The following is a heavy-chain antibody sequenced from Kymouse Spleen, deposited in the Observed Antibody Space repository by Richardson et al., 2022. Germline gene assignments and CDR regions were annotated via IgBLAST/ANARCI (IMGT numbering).Heavy chain of an antibody. D-gene: IGHD4-11,IGHD4-11*01. CDR3: ALTTGYYYYGMDV. Sequence: EVQLVESGGGLVQPGGSLRLSCAASGFTFSDHYMDWVRQAPGKGLEWVGRTRNKANSYTTEYAASVKGRFTISRDDSKNSLYLQMNSLKTEDTAVYYCALTTGYYYYGMDVWGQGTTVTVSS. V-gene: IGHV3-72*01. CDR1: GFTFSDHY. CDR2: TRNKANSYTT. J-gene: IGHJ6*02.